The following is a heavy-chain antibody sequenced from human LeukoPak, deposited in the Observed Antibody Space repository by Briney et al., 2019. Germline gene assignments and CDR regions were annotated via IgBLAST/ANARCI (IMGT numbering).Heavy chain of an antibody. CDR3: ARDGTGTLFDY. D-gene: IGHD1-7*01. CDR2: IYHGGST. J-gene: IGHJ4*02. V-gene: IGHV4-38-2*02. CDR1: GYFISSGYF. Sequence: SETLSLTCAASGYFISSGYFWGWIRQPPGKGLQWIGSIYHGGSTYYNPSLKSRVTISVDTSKNQFSLNLSSVTAADTAVYYCARDGTGTLFDYWGQGTLVTVSS.